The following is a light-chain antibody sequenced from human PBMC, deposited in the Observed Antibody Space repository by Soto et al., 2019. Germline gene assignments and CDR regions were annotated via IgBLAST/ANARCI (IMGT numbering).Light chain of an antibody. CDR3: QHYNSYPWT. J-gene: IGKJ1*01. CDR1: QSISNW. V-gene: IGKV1-5*01. Sequence: DIQMTQSPSTLSASVGDRVTVTCRASQSISNWLAWYQQKPGKAPKLLIYDASSLESGVPSRFSGSESGTEFTLTISSLQPDDFATYYCQHYNSYPWTFGQGTKVDIK. CDR2: DAS.